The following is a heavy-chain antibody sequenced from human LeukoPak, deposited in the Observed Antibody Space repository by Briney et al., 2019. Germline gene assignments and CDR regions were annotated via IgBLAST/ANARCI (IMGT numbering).Heavy chain of an antibody. Sequence: SETLSLTCTVSGGSISSYYWSWIRQPPGKGLEWIGYIYYSGSTNYNPSLKSRVTISVDTSKNQFSLKLSSVTAADTAVYYCARVKVAGYYDSSGYLDYWGQGTLVTLSS. J-gene: IGHJ4*02. CDR2: IYYSGST. D-gene: IGHD3-22*01. CDR3: ARVKVAGYYDSSGYLDY. V-gene: IGHV4-59*01. CDR1: GGSISSYY.